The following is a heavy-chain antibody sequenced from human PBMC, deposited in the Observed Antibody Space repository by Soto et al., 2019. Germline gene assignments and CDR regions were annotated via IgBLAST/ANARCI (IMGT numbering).Heavy chain of an antibody. D-gene: IGHD6-19*01. CDR2: IKGKTDGGTT. CDR1: GFTFSNAW. Sequence: EVQLVESGGGLVKPGGSLRLSCAASGFTFSNAWMNWVRQAPGKGLEWVARIKGKTDGGTTDYAAPVKGRFTISRDDSKNTLYLQMNSLKTEDTAVYYCTTDKPYGSGWFSWGQGTLVTVSS. CDR3: TTDKPYGSGWFS. J-gene: IGHJ4*02. V-gene: IGHV3-15*07.